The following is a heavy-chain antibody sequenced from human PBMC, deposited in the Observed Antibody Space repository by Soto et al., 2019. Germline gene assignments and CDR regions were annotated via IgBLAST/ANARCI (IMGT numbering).Heavy chain of an antibody. Sequence: EAQLVESGGALVQPGGSLRLSCAASGFTFSNSYMSWFRQAPGKGLQWVASINQDGSEKSSVDSVKGRFTISRDNGKNSVYLQMTSLKVEDTSVYYCARYVGEIWGHGTKVTVSS. CDR2: INQDGSEK. J-gene: IGHJ3*02. D-gene: IGHD2-15*01. V-gene: IGHV3-7*03. CDR1: GFTFSNSY. CDR3: ARYVGEI.